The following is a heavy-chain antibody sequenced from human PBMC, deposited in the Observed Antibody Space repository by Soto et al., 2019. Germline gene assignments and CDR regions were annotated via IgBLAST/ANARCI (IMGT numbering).Heavy chain of an antibody. V-gene: IGHV4-59*11. CDR2: IFYSGST. CDR1: GGSISGHY. D-gene: IGHD6-19*01. CDR3: ARVGSSGWSPDY. J-gene: IGHJ4*02. Sequence: SETLSLTCTVSGGSISGHYWIWIRQSPGKRLEWIVYIFYSGSTNYNPSLKSRVTLSVDTSKNQFSLRLTSVTAADTAVYYCARVGSSGWSPDYWGQGTLVTVSS.